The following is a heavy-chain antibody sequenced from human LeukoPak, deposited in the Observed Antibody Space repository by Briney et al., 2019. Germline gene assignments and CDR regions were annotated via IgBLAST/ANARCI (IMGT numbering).Heavy chain of an antibody. CDR2: ISGCGGST. CDR1: GFTFSSYA. CDR3: AKVGAAAGRTPDY. J-gene: IGHJ4*02. D-gene: IGHD6-13*01. Sequence: HPGGSLRLSCSASGFTFSSYAMSWVRQAPGKGLEWVSAISGCGGSTYYADSVKGRFTISRDNSKNTLYLQMNSLRAEDTALYYCAKVGAAAGRTPDYWGQGTLVTVSS. V-gene: IGHV3-23*01.